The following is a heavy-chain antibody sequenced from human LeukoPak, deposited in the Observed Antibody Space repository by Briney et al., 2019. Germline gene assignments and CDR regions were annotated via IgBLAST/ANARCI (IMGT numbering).Heavy chain of an antibody. Sequence: GGSLRLSCAASGFTFRTHSMNWVRQAPGKWLEWVPPISSTGDATYYADSLKGRFTISRDNARNSAYLQVNSLRAEDTAVYYCARLTGAASDSWGQGTLVTVSS. CDR3: ARLTGAASDS. CDR1: GFTFRTHS. CDR2: ISSTGDAT. D-gene: IGHD6-13*01. V-gene: IGHV3-21*01. J-gene: IGHJ4*02.